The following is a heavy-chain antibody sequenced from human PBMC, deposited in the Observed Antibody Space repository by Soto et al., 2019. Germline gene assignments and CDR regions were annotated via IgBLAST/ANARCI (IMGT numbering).Heavy chain of an antibody. V-gene: IGHV4-30-4*01. CDR3: ARGPSGDKVDY. CDR2: IYNGGST. Sequence: QVQLQESGPILVKPSQTLSLTCTVSGGSISSVYDCWSWIRQPPDKVLEWIGHIYNGGSTYNNPPITSRLTISVDTPKNQLSLQLRSVSAADTAVYYCARGPSGDKVDYWGQGTLVTVSS. D-gene: IGHD7-27*01. CDR1: GGSISSVYDC. J-gene: IGHJ4*02.